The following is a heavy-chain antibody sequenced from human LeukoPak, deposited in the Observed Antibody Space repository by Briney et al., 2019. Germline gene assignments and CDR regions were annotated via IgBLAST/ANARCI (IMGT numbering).Heavy chain of an antibody. CDR3: ATNIPLITGTTYYFDY. J-gene: IGHJ4*02. V-gene: IGHV1-24*01. D-gene: IGHD1-7*01. CDR1: GYTLTELS. Sequence: GASVKVSCKVSGYTLTELSMHWVRQAPGKGLEWMGGFDPEDGETIYAQKFQGRVTMTEDTSTDTAYMELSSLRSEDTAVYYCATNIPLITGTTYYFDYWGQGTLVTDSS. CDR2: FDPEDGET.